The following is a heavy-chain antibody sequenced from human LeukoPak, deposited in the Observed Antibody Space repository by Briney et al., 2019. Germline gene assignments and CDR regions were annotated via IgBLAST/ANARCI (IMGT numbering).Heavy chain of an antibody. J-gene: IGHJ4*02. CDR1: GFTSSSYW. CDR2: IKQDGSEK. D-gene: IGHD6-6*01. Sequence: GGSLRLSCAASGFTSSSYWMSWVRQAPGKGLEWVANIKQDGSEKYYVDSVKGRFTISRDNAKNSLYLQMNSLRAEDTAVYYCARTSIAARRRYFDYWGQGTLVTVSS. CDR3: ARTSIAARRRYFDY. V-gene: IGHV3-7*01.